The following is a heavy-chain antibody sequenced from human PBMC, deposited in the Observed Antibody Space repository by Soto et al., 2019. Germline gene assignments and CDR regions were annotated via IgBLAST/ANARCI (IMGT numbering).Heavy chain of an antibody. CDR2: ISTSSSYT. CDR1: GFTFSDHY. V-gene: IGHV3-11*05. J-gene: IGHJ4*02. CDR3: ARLRLTGYFDY. Sequence: QVQLVESGGGLVKPGGSLRLSCVASGFTFSDHYMTWIRQAPGKGLEWLSYISTSSSYTNYADSVKGRFTISRDNAMNSLDLQMNSLRAEDTAVYYCARLRLTGYFDYWGQGTLVTVSS.